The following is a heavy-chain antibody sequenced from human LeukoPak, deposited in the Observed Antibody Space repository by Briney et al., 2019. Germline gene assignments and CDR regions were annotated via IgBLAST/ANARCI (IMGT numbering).Heavy chain of an antibody. CDR3: ARGRGSSWYYFDS. J-gene: IGHJ4*02. Sequence: SETLSLTCTVSGGSISSGSYYWSWIRQPAGKGLEWIGRIYTSGSTNYNPSLKSRVTISVDTSKNQFSLDLSSVTAADTAVYYCARGRGSSWYYFDSWGQGTLVTISS. CDR2: IYTSGST. V-gene: IGHV4-61*02. D-gene: IGHD6-13*01. CDR1: GGSISSGSYY.